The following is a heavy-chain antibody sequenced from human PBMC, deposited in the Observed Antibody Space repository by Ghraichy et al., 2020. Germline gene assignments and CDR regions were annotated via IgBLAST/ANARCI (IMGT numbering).Heavy chain of an antibody. J-gene: IGHJ4*02. CDR2: IIPIFGTA. Sequence: SVKVSCKASGGTFSSYAISWVRQAPGQGLEWMGGIIPIFGTANYAQKFQGRVTITADESTSTAYMELSSLRSEDTAVYYCAREGDPLGYCSGGSCYGGYYFDYWDQGTLVTVSS. CDR3: AREGDPLGYCSGGSCYGGYYFDY. CDR1: GGTFSSYA. D-gene: IGHD2-15*01. V-gene: IGHV1-69*13.